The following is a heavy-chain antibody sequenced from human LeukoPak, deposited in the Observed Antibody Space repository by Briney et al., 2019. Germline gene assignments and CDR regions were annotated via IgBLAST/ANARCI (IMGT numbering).Heavy chain of an antibody. J-gene: IGHJ4*02. CDR3: ASFTVSSSRGRYFDY. D-gene: IGHD6-13*01. CDR2: INSGGTVT. V-gene: IGHV3-74*01. CDR1: GFTFSDFW. Sequence: GGSLRLSCAASGFTFSDFWMHWVRQAPGKGLVWVSRINSGGTVTNYVDSVKGRFTISRDNAKNSLYLQMNSLRAEDTAVYYCASFTVSSSRGRYFDYWGQGTLVTVSS.